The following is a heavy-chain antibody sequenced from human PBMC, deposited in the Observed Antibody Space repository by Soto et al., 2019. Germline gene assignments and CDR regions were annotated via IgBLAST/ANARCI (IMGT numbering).Heavy chain of an antibody. J-gene: IGHJ5*01. V-gene: IGHV4-39*01. CDR2: VYHNGGA. D-gene: IGHD2-21*01. CDR1: GGSIHNSHSF. Sequence: ETRAVTGPVSGGSIHNSHSFGAWIREPPGKGLQFIASVYHNGGAHYNSSLKSRVTISVDTANNQVSPRMRYLTAADTAFYYCGRVVEGATRHTDPDSWGQGILVTVYS. CDR3: GRVVEGATRHTDPDS.